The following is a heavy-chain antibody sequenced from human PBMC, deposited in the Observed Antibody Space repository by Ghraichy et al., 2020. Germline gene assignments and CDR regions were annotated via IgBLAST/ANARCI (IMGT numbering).Heavy chain of an antibody. Sequence: GGSLRLSCAASGFSFSDYFMTWIRQAPGKGLEWVSYISSSGISKYYADSVKGRFTISRDNAKNSLDLQMNRLRVEDTAVYYCARGVVAPAADFWGQGSLVTVSS. D-gene: IGHD2-2*01. CDR1: GFSFSDYF. J-gene: IGHJ4*02. CDR3: ARGVVAPAADF. CDR2: ISSSGISK. V-gene: IGHV3-11*01.